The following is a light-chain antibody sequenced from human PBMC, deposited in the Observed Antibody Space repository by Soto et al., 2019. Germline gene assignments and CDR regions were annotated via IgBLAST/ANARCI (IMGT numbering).Light chain of an antibody. J-gene: IGKJ2*01. Sequence: VLTQSPGTLSLSPGERATLSCRASQSVSRYLVWYQQKPGQAPRLLIYGASSRASGIPDRFSGSGSGIDFTLTINRLGPEDSAVYYCQQFDTSPYTFGQGTKLEIK. CDR2: GAS. CDR3: QQFDTSPYT. V-gene: IGKV3-20*01. CDR1: QSVSRY.